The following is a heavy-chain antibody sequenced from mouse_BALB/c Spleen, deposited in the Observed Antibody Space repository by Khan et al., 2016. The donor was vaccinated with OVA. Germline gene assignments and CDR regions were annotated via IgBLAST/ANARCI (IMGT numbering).Heavy chain of an antibody. V-gene: IGHV1S81*02. CDR2: INPSDGDT. Sequence: VQLQESGAELVKPGASVKLSCKASGYTFTSYYMYWVKQRPGQGLEWIGEINPSDGDTNFNEKFKSKATLTVDKSSNTAYMQLSSLASEDSAFYYFTRSGYGSFAYWGQGTLVTVSA. J-gene: IGHJ3*01. CDR3: TRSGYGSFAY. CDR1: GYTFTSYY. D-gene: IGHD2-2*01.